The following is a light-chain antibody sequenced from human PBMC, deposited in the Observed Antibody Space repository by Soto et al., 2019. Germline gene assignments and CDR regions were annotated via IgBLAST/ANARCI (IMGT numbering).Light chain of an antibody. Sequence: QSVMTQPPSASGAPGHRVTVSCSGSSSSIGSNTVNWYQQFPGTAPRVLMYSNNQRPSGVPDRFSGSKSGTSVFLAISGLQSYDEADYYCAAWDDSLDGPVFGGGTKLTVL. V-gene: IGLV1-44*01. CDR1: SSSIGSNT. J-gene: IGLJ3*02. CDR2: SNN. CDR3: AAWDDSLDGPV.